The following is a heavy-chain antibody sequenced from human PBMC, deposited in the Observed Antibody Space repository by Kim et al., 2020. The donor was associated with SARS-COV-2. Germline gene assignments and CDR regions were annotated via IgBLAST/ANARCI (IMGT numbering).Heavy chain of an antibody. CDR3: AGGPSKRRITIFGVVITSPSYYGMYV. V-gene: IGHV4-34*01. J-gene: IGHJ6*02. D-gene: IGHD3-3*01. Sequence: SETLSLTCAVYGGSFSGYYWSWIRQPPGKGLEWIGEINHSGSTNYNPSLKSRVTISVDTSKNQFSLKLSSVTAADTAVYYCAGGPSKRRITIFGVVITSPSYYGMYVWGQGTTVRDSS. CDR2: INHSGST. CDR1: GGSFSGYY.